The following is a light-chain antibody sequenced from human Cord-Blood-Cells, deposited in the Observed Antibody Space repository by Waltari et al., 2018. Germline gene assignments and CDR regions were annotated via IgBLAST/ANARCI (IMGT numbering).Light chain of an antibody. Sequence: SSELTQDPAVSVALGQTVRITCQGDSLRSYYASWYQQKPGQAPVLVIYGKNNRPEGIPDRFSGSSSGNTASLTITGAQAEDEADYDCNSRDSSGNHYVFGTGTKVTVL. V-gene: IGLV3-19*01. CDR3: NSRDSSGNHYV. CDR2: GKN. J-gene: IGLJ1*01. CDR1: SLRSYY.